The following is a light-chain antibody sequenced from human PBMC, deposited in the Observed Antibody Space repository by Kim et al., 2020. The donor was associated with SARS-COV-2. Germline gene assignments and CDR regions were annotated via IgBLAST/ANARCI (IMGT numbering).Light chain of an antibody. J-gene: IGLJ3*02. V-gene: IGLV3-9*01. CDR1: NIGSKD. Sequence: VDLGQTARITCGENNIGSKDVLWYQQKPGQAPVLVIYTDTNRPSGIPERFSGSNSGNTATLTISRAQAGDEADYYCQVWDSSTWVFGGGTQLTVL. CDR3: QVWDSSTWV. CDR2: TDT.